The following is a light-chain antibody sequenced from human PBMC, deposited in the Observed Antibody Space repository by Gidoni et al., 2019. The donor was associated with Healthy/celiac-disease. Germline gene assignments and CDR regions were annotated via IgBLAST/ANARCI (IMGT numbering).Light chain of an antibody. V-gene: IGLV2-8*01. J-gene: IGLJ3*02. Sequence: QSALTQPPSASGSPGPSVTISCTGTSSDVGGYNYVYWYQQHPGKAPNLMIYEVSTRPSGVPDRFSGSKSGNTASLTVSGRQAEDEADYYCSSYAGSNNLVFGGGTKLTVL. CDR2: EVS. CDR3: SSYAGSNNLV. CDR1: SSDVGGYNY.